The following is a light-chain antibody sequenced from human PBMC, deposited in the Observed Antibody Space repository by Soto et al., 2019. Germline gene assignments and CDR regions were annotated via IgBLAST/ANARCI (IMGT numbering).Light chain of an antibody. V-gene: IGKV1-6*01. J-gene: IGKJ1*01. CDR1: QCIGND. CDR3: LQDYSYPRT. CDR2: AAS. Sequence: AIQMTQSASSMSASVGDRVIVTCRASQCIGNDLAWYQQQAGKPPKLLIYAASTLQSGVPSRFSGSGSGSDFTLTIKNLQPGDSATYYCLQDYSYPRTFGQGTKVEV.